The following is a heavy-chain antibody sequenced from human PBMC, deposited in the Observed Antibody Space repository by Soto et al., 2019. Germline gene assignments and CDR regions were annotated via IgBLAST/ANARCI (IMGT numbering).Heavy chain of an antibody. Sequence: GASVKVSCKTSGATFSSYAITWVRQAPGQGLEWMGWINAGNGNTKYSQKFQGRVTITRDTSASTAYMELSSLRSEDTAVYYCARDLGYCTNGVCSPDTYYYYYGMDVWGQGTTVTVSS. CDR3: ARDLGYCTNGVCSPDTYYYYYGMDV. CDR1: GATFSSYA. CDR2: INAGNGNT. V-gene: IGHV1-3*01. J-gene: IGHJ6*02. D-gene: IGHD2-8*01.